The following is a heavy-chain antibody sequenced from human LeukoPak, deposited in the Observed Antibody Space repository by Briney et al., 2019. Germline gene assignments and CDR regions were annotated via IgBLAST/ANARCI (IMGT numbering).Heavy chain of an antibody. J-gene: IGHJ4*02. D-gene: IGHD5-18*01. CDR2: IIPIFGTA. CDR3: ASKRGYSYGLDY. V-gene: IGHV1-69*01. Sequence: SVKVSCKVSGGTFSSYAISWVRQAPGQGLEWMGGIIPIFGTANYAQKFQGRVTITADESTSTGYMELSSLRSEDTAVYYCASKRGYSYGLDYWGQGTLVTVSS. CDR1: GGTFSSYA.